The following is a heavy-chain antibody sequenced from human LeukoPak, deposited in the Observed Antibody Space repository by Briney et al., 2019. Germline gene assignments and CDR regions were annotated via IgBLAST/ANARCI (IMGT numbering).Heavy chain of an antibody. CDR3: ASTYYYDSSGYWAAGAFDI. Sequence: PSETLSLTCTVSGGSISSYDWSWIRQPPGKGLEWIGYIYYSGSTNYNPSLKSRVTISVDTSKNQFSLKLSSVTAADTAVYYCASTYYYDSSGYWAAGAFDIWGQGTMVTVSS. D-gene: IGHD3-22*01. CDR1: GGSISSYD. CDR2: IYYSGST. V-gene: IGHV4-59*01. J-gene: IGHJ3*02.